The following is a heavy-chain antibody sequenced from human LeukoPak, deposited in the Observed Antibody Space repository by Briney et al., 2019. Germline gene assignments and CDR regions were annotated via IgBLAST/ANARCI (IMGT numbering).Heavy chain of an antibody. J-gene: IGHJ5*02. CDR1: GYSFTSYW. D-gene: IGHD2-15*01. V-gene: IGHV5-51*01. CDR2: IYPGDSDT. Sequence: GESLKISCKGSGYSFTSYWIGWVRQMPGKGLGWMGIIYPGDSDTRYSPSFQGQVTISADKSISTAYLQWSSLKASDTAMYYCARGVLMVVAATNWFDPWGQGTLVTVSS. CDR3: ARGVLMVVAATNWFDP.